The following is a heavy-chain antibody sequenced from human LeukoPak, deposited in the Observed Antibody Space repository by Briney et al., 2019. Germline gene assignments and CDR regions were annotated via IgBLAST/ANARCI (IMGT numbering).Heavy chain of an antibody. J-gene: IGHJ4*02. Sequence: TGGSLRLSCAASGFAFSSYAMSWVRQAPGKGLEWVSVIWGEGGSISSADSVKGRFTISRDNPKNTLYLKKNSVRAEDTAVYYCAKQTTVTPDYFDYWGQGTLVTVSS. V-gene: IGHV3-23*01. CDR2: IWGEGGSI. D-gene: IGHD4-17*01. CDR3: AKQTTVTPDYFDY. CDR1: GFAFSSYA.